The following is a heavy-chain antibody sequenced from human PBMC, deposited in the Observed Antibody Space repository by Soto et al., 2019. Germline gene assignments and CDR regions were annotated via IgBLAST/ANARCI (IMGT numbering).Heavy chain of an antibody. CDR1: GFTFSSYG. J-gene: IGHJ4*02. V-gene: IGHV3-33*01. D-gene: IGHD2-15*01. Sequence: QVQLVESGGGVVQPGRSLRLSCAASGFTFSSYGMHWVRQAPGKGLEWVAVIWYDGSKKYYADSVKGRFTISRDNSKNTLYLQMNSLRAEDTAVYYCAREGCSGGSCYSDYWGQGTLVTVSS. CDR2: IWYDGSKK. CDR3: AREGCSGGSCYSDY.